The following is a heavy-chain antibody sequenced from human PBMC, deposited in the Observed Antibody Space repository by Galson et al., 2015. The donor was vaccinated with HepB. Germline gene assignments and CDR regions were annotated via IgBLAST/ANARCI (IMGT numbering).Heavy chain of an antibody. CDR2: INQDGSEK. Sequence: SLRLSCAASGFTFSSYWMSWVRQAPGKGLEWVANINQDGSEKYYVDSVKGRFTISRDNAKNSLSLQMNSLRAEDTAVYYCARDGPFWSGYYVQPFDYWGQGTLVTVSS. J-gene: IGHJ4*02. D-gene: IGHD3-3*01. CDR3: ARDGPFWSGYYVQPFDY. V-gene: IGHV3-7*01. CDR1: GFTFSSYW.